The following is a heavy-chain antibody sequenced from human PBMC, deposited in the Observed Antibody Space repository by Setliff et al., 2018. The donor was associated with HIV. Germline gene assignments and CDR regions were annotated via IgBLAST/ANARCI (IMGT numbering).Heavy chain of an antibody. D-gene: IGHD5-12*01. J-gene: IGHJ4*02. Sequence: GGSLRFSCVTSGFSFSKYAMSWVRQAPGKGLEWVSSVSGRADSTYYADSVKGRFSISRDNAKNTLFLEMNSLRGDDTAVYYCAKRAENGYDYYLDSWGQGTLVTVSS. V-gene: IGHV3-23*01. CDR2: VSGRADST. CDR1: GFSFSKYA. CDR3: AKRAENGYDYYLDS.